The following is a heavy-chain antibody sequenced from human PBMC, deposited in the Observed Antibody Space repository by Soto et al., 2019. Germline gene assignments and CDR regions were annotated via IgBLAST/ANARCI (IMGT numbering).Heavy chain of an antibody. CDR1: GGSISSGDYY. D-gene: IGHD2-15*01. V-gene: IGHV4-30-4*01. CDR2: IYYSGST. Sequence: SETLSLTCTVSGGSISSGDYYWSWIRQPPGKGLEWIGYIYYSGSTYYNPSLKSRVTISVDTSKNQFSLKLSSVTAADTAVYYCARGISISGRWSFDYWGQGTLVTVSS. J-gene: IGHJ4*02. CDR3: ARGISISGRWSFDY.